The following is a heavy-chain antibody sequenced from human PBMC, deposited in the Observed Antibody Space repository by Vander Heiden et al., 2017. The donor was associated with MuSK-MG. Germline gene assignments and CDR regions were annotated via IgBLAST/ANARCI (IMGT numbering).Heavy chain of an antibody. V-gene: IGHV4-59*01. CDR2: IYYSGST. Sequence: QVQLQESGPGLVKPSETLSLTCTVSGGSISSYYWSWIRQPPGKGLEWIGYIYYSGSTNYNPSLKSRVTISVDTSKNQFSLKLSSVTAADTAVYYCARERGSKSERGYCSGGSCPFYYYYMDVWGKGTTVTVSS. CDR1: GGSISSYY. D-gene: IGHD2-15*01. CDR3: ARERGSKSERGYCSGGSCPFYYYYMDV. J-gene: IGHJ6*03.